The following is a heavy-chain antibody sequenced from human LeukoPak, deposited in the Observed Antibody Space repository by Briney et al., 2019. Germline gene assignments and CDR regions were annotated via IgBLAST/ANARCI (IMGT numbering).Heavy chain of an antibody. D-gene: IGHD3-22*01. J-gene: IGHJ4*02. CDR3: ARFSSGYYRHLDY. CDR2: IYYSGST. CDR1: GGSMSSYY. Sequence: SETLSLTCTVSGGSMSSYYWSWIRQPPGKRLEWIGYIYYSGSTNYNPSLKSRVTISVDTSKNQFSLKLGSVTAADTAVYYCARFSSGYYRHLDYWGQGTLVTVSS. V-gene: IGHV4-59*01.